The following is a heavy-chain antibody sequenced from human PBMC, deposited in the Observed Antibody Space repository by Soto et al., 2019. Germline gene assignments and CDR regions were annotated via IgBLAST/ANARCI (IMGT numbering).Heavy chain of an antibody. CDR3: ARDSPPVDY. CDR1: GYSFTSYP. J-gene: IGHJ4*02. V-gene: IGHV1-18*01. CDR2: IIAYNGNT. Sequence: ASVKVSCKASGYSFTSYPIIWVRQAPGQGLEWMGGIIAYNGNTKYAQKLQGRVTMTTDTSTSTAYMELRSLRSDDTAVYYCARDSPPVDYWGQGTLVTVSS.